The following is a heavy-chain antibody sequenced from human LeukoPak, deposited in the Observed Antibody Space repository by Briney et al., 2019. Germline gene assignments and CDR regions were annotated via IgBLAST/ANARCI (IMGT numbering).Heavy chain of an antibody. Sequence: PGGSLRLSCAASGFTFSSYEMNWVRQAPGKGLEWVSYISSSGSTIYYADSVKGRFTISRDNAKNSLYLQMNSLRAEDTAVYYCARDLYYDASGFYPPDYWGQGTLVTVSS. CDR1: GFTFSSYE. CDR3: ARDLYYDASGFYPPDY. V-gene: IGHV3-48*03. D-gene: IGHD3-22*01. CDR2: ISSSGSTI. J-gene: IGHJ4*02.